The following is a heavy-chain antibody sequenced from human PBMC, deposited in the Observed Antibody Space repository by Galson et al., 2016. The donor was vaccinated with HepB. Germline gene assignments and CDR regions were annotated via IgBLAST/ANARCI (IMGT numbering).Heavy chain of an antibody. V-gene: IGHV1-18*01. CDR1: GYTFPSKG. J-gene: IGHJ6*02. Sequence: SVKVSCKASGYTFPSKGISWVRQAPGQGLEWMGWISVNSGNTNYVQKLQGGVTMTTDTSTSTAYMELRSLRSDDTAVYYCARILGSSWYSGGYYYGMDVWGQGTTVTVSS. D-gene: IGHD6-13*01. CDR3: ARILGSSWYSGGYYYGMDV. CDR2: ISVNSGNT.